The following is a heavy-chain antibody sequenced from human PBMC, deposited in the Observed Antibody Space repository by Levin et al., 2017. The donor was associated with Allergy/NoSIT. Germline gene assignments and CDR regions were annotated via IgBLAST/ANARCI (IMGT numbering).Heavy chain of an antibody. J-gene: IGHJ4*02. Sequence: PGGSLRLSCTTSGFTFGDYATSWFRQAPGKGLEWVGFIRSEAYGGTTEYAASVKGRFTISRDDSKSIAYLQMNSLKIDDTAVYYCTRAPGIRGYSYGPFDYWGQGTLVTVSS. CDR2: IRSEAYGGTT. CDR3: TRAPGIRGYSYGPFDY. D-gene: IGHD5-18*01. V-gene: IGHV3-49*03. CDR1: GFTFGDYA.